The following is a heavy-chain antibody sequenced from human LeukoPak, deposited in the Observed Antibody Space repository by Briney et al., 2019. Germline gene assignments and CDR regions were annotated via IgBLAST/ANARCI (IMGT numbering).Heavy chain of an antibody. CDR2: ISAYNGNT. J-gene: IGHJ4*02. Sequence: ASVKVSCKASGYTFTSYGISWVRQAPGQGLEWMGWISAYNGNTKNAQKLQGRVTMTTDTSTSTAYMELRSLRSDDTAVYYCARGLRYFDWSSHDYWGQGTLVTVSS. D-gene: IGHD3-9*01. CDR1: GYTFTSYG. CDR3: ARGLRYFDWSSHDY. V-gene: IGHV1-18*01.